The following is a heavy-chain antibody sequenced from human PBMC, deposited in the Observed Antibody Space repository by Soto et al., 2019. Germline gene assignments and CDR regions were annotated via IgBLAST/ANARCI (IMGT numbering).Heavy chain of an antibody. CDR3: ARLQLLVGGYYYGLDV. V-gene: IGHV3-33*01. CDR1: GFTFSSYG. CDR2: IWYDGSNK. J-gene: IGHJ6*02. D-gene: IGHD6-19*01. Sequence: QVQLVESGGGVVQPGRSLRLSCAASGFTFSSYGMHWVRQAPGKGLEWVAVIWYDGSNKYYADSVKGRFTISRDNSKNTLYLQMHSLRAEDTAVYYCARLQLLVGGYYYGLDVWGQGTTVTVSS.